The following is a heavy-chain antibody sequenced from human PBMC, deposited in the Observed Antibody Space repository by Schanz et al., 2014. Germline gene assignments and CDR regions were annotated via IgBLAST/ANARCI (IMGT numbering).Heavy chain of an antibody. Sequence: EVQLLESGGGLIQPGGSLRLSCAASGFIFGSSVMAWVRQAPGKGLEWVSGITGASDHIDYADSVKGRFTISRDNFKGALYLQMSSLRAEDTAVYYCAKSLESCPGGRCSRGYFDYWGQGTLVTVSS. CDR1: GFIFGSSV. V-gene: IGHV3-23*01. CDR3: AKSLESCPGGRCSRGYFDY. D-gene: IGHD2-8*02. CDR2: ITGASDHI. J-gene: IGHJ4*02.